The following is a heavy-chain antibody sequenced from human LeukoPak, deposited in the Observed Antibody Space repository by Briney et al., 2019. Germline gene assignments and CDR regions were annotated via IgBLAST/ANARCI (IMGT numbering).Heavy chain of an antibody. V-gene: IGHV4-59*01. CDR2: IYYTGST. CDR1: GGSISRDY. CDR3: ARDRPGGSSLDY. J-gene: IGHJ4*02. Sequence: SETLSLTCTVSGGSISRDYWSWIRQPPGKGLEWIGYIYYTGSTNYNPSLKSRVTISVDTSKNQFSLKLSSVTAADTAVYFCARDRPGGSSLDYWGQGTLVTVSS. D-gene: IGHD6-13*01.